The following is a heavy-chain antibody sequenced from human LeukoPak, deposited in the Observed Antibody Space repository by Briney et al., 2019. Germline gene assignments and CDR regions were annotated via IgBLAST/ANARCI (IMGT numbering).Heavy chain of an antibody. CDR2: IIPIFGTA. D-gene: IGHD6-6*01. J-gene: IGHJ1*01. Sequence: SVKVSCKASGGTFISYAISWVRQAPGQGLEWMGGIIPIFGTANYAQKFQGRVTITTDESTSTAYMELSSLRSEDTAVYYCARGVGIAARLPRQPFQHWGQGTLVTVSS. V-gene: IGHV1-69*05. CDR1: GGTFISYA. CDR3: ARGVGIAARLPRQPFQH.